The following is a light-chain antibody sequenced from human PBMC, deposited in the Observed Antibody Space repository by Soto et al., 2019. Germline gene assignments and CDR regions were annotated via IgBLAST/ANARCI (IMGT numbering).Light chain of an antibody. CDR3: ATWDGSLSAVV. V-gene: IGLV1-51*01. CDR2: DND. Sequence: QSVLTQPPSVSAAPGQKVTISCSGSSSNIGNNSVSWYQQLPGTAPKLLIYDNDKRPSGIPDRFSGSKSGTSATLGITGLQTGDEADYYCATWDGSLSAVVFGGGTKLTVL. CDR1: SSNIGNNS. J-gene: IGLJ2*01.